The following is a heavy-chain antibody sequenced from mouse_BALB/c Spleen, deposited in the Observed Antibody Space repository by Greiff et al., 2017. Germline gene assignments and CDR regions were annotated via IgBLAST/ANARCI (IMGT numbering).Heavy chain of an antibody. D-gene: IGHD1-1*02. CDR1: GFTFSSYA. J-gene: IGHJ3*01. V-gene: IGHV5-9-4*01. Sequence: EVKLVESGGGLVKPGGSLKLSCAASGFTFSSYAMSWVRQSPEKRLEWVAEISSGGSYTYYPDTVTGRFTISRDNAKNTLYLEMSSLRSEDTAMYYCAREYGGSGFAYWGQGTLVTVSA. CDR3: AREYGGSGFAY. CDR2: ISSGGSYT.